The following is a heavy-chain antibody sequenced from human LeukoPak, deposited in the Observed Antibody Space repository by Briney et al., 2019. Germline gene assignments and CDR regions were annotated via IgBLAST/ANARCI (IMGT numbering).Heavy chain of an antibody. CDR1: EFTVSSIY. CDR3: ARDPTFHDSSDHALDY. V-gene: IGHV3-66*01. Sequence: PGGSLRLSCAASEFTVSSIYMSWVRQAPGKGLEWVSIIFSGGATYHADSVRGRFTISRDNSKNTLYLQMNSLRVEDTAVYYCARDPTFHDSSDHALDYWGQGTLVTVSS. J-gene: IGHJ4*02. CDR2: IFSGGAT. D-gene: IGHD3-22*01.